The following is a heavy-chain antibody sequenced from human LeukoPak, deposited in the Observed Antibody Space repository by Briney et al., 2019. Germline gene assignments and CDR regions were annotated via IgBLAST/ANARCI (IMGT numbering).Heavy chain of an antibody. V-gene: IGHV4-59*01. Sequence: SETLSLTCTVSGGSISSYYWSWIRQPPGKGLEWIGYIYYSGSTNYNPSLKSRVTISVDTSKNQFSLKLSSVTAADTAVYYCARDIVVVPAATYYYYGMDVWGQGTTVTVSS. CDR3: ARDIVVVPAATYYYYGMDV. CDR1: GGSISSYY. D-gene: IGHD2-2*01. CDR2: IYYSGST. J-gene: IGHJ6*02.